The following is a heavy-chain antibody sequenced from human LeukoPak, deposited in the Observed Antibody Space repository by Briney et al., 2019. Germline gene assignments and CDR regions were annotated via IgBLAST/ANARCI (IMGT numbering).Heavy chain of an antibody. CDR1: GFTVSSNY. J-gene: IGHJ5*02. CDR3: ARVSSCGGDCYSP. Sequence: PGGSLRLSCAASGFTVSSNYMSWVRQAPGKGLEWVSVIYSGGCTYYADSVKGRFTISRDNSKNTLYLQMNSLRAEDTAVYYCARVSSCGGDCYSPWGQGTLVTVSS. V-gene: IGHV3-53*01. CDR2: IYSGGCT. D-gene: IGHD2-21*02.